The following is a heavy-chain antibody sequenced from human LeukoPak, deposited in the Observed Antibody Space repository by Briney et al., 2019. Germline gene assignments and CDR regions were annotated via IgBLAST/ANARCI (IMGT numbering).Heavy chain of an antibody. CDR1: GYTFTSYY. J-gene: IGHJ3*02. Sequence: ASVKVSCKASGYTFTSYYMHWVRQAPGQGLEWMGIINPSGGSTSYAQRLQGRLTVTTDTSTSTAYMELRSLRSDDTAVYYCVRDPGGQTAFDIWGQGTMVTVSS. V-gene: IGHV1-46*01. CDR2: INPSGGST. D-gene: IGHD3-16*01. CDR3: VRDPGGQTAFDI.